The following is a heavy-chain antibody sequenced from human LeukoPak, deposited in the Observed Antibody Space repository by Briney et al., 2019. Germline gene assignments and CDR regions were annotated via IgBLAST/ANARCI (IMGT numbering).Heavy chain of an antibody. V-gene: IGHV4-59*01. J-gene: IGHJ4*02. CDR3: ARGVNIAAAQYAY. D-gene: IGHD6-13*01. CDR1: GGSIGTYS. Sequence: PSETLSLTCTVSGGSIGTYSWNWIRQPPGKGLEWIGYIYYSGTTNYNPSLKSRVTISVDTSKNQFSLKLSSVTAADTAVYYCARGVNIAAAQYAYWGQGTLVTVSS. CDR2: IYYSGTT.